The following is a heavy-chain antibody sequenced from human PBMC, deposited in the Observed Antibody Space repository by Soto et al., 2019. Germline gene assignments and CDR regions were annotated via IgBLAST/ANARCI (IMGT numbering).Heavy chain of an antibody. CDR1: GFTFSIYA. D-gene: IGHD2-21*02. CDR2: ITSSGGIT. Sequence: GGSLRLSCAASGFTFSIYAMTWVRQAPGKGLEWVSTITSSGGITYYADSVRGRFTISRDNSKNTLYLQMNSLGGGDTAVYYCAKLPGDTWGHFDYWGQGTLVTVSS. J-gene: IGHJ4*02. V-gene: IGHV3-23*01. CDR3: AKLPGDTWGHFDY.